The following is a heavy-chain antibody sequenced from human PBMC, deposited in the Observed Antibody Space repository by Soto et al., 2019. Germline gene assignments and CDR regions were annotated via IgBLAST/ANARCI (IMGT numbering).Heavy chain of an antibody. V-gene: IGHV3-30*18. D-gene: IGHD6-19*01. J-gene: IGHJ4*01. CDR1: GVTCVNYG. CDR3: AKEITVAGDFDY. CDR2: ISNDGSNE. Sequence: VRSMRLSWVAAGVTCVNYGLRWVRQAPGKGLEWVAVISNDGSNEYYADSVKGRFTISRDNSKNTLYLQMDSLRPEDTAAYYCAKEITVAGDFDYWGHGTLVTVSS.